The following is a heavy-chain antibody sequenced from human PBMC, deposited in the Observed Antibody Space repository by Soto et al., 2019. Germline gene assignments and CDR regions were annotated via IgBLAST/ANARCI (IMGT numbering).Heavy chain of an antibody. J-gene: IGHJ4*02. V-gene: IGHV3-53*01. CDR3: ARARDGYNFLYEPT. D-gene: IGHD5-12*01. CDR2: IYRGGTT. Sequence: PGGSLRLSCAASGFTVSNNYMSWVRQAPGKGLEWVSAIYRGGTTYYADSVKGRFTISGDNSKNTVYLQMNRLRAEDTAVYYCARARDGYNFLYEPTWGQGTPVTVSS. CDR1: GFTVSNNY.